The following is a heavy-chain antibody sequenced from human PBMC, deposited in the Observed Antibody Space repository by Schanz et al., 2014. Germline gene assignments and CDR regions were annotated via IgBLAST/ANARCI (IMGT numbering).Heavy chain of an antibody. V-gene: IGHV3-23*04. J-gene: IGHJ4*02. D-gene: IGHD3-3*01. CDR2: IRGSGGST. CDR1: GFTFSNYA. Sequence: VQLVESGGGLAQPGGSLRLSCAASGFTFSNYAMNWVRQAPGKGLKWVSGIRGSGGSTYYADSVKGRFTISRDNSKNTLYLQMNSLTADDTAVYYCARDKGGYYPFDYWGRGTLVTVSS. CDR3: ARDKGGYYPFDY.